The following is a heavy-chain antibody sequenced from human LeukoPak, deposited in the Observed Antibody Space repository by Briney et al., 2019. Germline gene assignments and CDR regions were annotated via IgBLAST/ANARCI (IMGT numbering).Heavy chain of an antibody. D-gene: IGHD3-10*01. CDR2: ISYDGSNK. CDR1: GFTFISYS. CDR3: ARGTPYYYGSVPRGELYYYYYMDV. V-gene: IGHV3-30*03. J-gene: IGHJ6*03. Sequence: GRSLRLSCAASGFTFISYSMHWVRQAPGKGLEWVAVISYDGSNKYYGDSVKGRFTISRDNSKNTLYLQMNSLRSEDTAVYYCARGTPYYYGSVPRGELYYYYYMDVWGKGTTVTISS.